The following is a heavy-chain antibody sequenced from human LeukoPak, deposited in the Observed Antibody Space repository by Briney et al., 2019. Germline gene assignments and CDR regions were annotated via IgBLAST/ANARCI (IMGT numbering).Heavy chain of an antibody. Sequence: GGSLRLSCAASGFTFSSYGMHWVRQAPGKGLEWVAVIWYDGSNKYYADSVKGRFTISRDNSKNTLYLQMNSLRTEDTAVYYCASALTSSYDSSGYPDYFDYWGQGTLVTVSS. CDR2: IWYDGSNK. CDR3: ASALTSSYDSSGYPDYFDY. V-gene: IGHV3-33*01. D-gene: IGHD3-22*01. CDR1: GFTFSSYG. J-gene: IGHJ4*02.